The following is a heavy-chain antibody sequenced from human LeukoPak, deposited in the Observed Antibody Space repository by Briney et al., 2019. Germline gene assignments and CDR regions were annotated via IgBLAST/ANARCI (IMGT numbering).Heavy chain of an antibody. Sequence: GGSLRLSCAASGFTFNIRTMNWVRQAPGKGLEWVSSISSSSTYVYYADSLKGRFTISRDNGKHSLYLQMNSLRAEDTAVYYCAVQRVHHGFDIWGQGTMVTVSS. CDR2: ISSSSTYV. J-gene: IGHJ3*02. CDR3: AVQRVHHGFDI. D-gene: IGHD1-1*01. CDR1: GFTFNIRT. V-gene: IGHV3-21*01.